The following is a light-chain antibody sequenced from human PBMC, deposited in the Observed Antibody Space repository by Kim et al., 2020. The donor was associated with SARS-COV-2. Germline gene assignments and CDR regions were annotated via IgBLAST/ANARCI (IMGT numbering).Light chain of an antibody. CDR1: QDIRSF. CDR2: DAS. V-gene: IGKV1-17*03. Sequence: DIQMTQSPSTMSASVGDRVTITCRASQDIRSFLAWFQHKPGKVPKRLIYDASTLQSGVPARFSGSGSGTEFTLTISSLQPDDFATYYCLQHIIYPYTFCQGTQLEI. J-gene: IGKJ2*01. CDR3: LQHIIYPYT.